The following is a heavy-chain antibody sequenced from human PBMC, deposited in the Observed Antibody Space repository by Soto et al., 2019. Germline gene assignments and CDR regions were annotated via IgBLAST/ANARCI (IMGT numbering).Heavy chain of an antibody. J-gene: IGHJ6*02. CDR2: IYYSGST. CDR3: ARDFISFSGSGLYGPRGHYYGMDV. D-gene: IGHD3-10*01. Sequence: SETLSLTCTVSGGSISSYYWSWIRQPPGKGLEWIGYIYYSGSTNYNPSLKSRVTISVDTSKNQFSLKLSSVTAADTAVYYCARDFISFSGSGLYGPRGHYYGMDVWGQGTTVTVSS. CDR1: GGSISSYY. V-gene: IGHV4-59*01.